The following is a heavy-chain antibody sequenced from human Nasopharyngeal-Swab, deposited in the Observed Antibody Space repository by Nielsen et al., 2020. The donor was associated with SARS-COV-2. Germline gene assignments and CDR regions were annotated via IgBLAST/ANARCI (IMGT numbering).Heavy chain of an antibody. CDR1: GDSITNYY. V-gene: IGHV4-59*01. CDR3: GRGACSITTCYENVDV. CDR2: FYYSGST. J-gene: IGHJ6*02. Sequence: SETLSLTCTVSGDSITNYYWSWIRQPPGKELEWIGNFYYSGSTNYSPSLKSRVTISVDTSKNQFSLNLSSVTAADTAVYYCGRGACSITTCYENVDVWGQGTTVTVSS. D-gene: IGHD2-2*01.